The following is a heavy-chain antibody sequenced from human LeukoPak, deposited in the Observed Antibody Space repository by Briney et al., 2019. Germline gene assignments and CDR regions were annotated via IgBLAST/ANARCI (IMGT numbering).Heavy chain of an antibody. J-gene: IGHJ3*02. V-gene: IGHV3-21*01. Sequence: GGSLRLSCAASGFTFSSYSMNWVRQAPGKGLEWVSSISSSSSYIYYADSVKGRFTISRDNAKNSLYLQMNSLRAEDTAVYYCARDGYGGTNDAFDIWGRGTMVTVSS. CDR2: ISSSSSYI. D-gene: IGHD4-23*01. CDR1: GFTFSSYS. CDR3: ARDGYGGTNDAFDI.